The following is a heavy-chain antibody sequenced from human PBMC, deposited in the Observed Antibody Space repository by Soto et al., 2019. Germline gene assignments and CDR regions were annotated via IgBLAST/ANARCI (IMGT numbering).Heavy chain of an antibody. V-gene: IGHV3-7*03. J-gene: IGHJ1*01. Sequence: GSLRLSCAASGFTFSSYWMSWVRQAPGKGLEWVANIKQDGSEKYYVDSVKGRFTISRDNAKNSLYLQMNSLRAEDTAVYYCARDDYYGSGSYAEYFQHWGQGTLVTVSS. CDR2: IKQDGSEK. CDR3: ARDDYYGSGSYAEYFQH. CDR1: GFTFSSYW. D-gene: IGHD3-10*01.